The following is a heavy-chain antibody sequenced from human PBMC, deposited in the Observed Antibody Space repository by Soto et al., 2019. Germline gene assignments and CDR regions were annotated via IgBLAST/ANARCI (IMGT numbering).Heavy chain of an antibody. CDR1: GFTFSGYA. J-gene: IGHJ4*02. CDR3: ASEQLAVLRGVLDY. CDR2: ISYDGSNI. V-gene: IGHV3-30-3*01. Sequence: QVQLVESGGGVVQPGRSLRLSCAASGFTFSGYAMHWVRQAPGKGLEWVAVISYDGSNIYYADSVKGRFTISRDNSKNTLYLQMNSLRAEDTAVYYCASEQLAVLRGVLDYWGQGTLVTVSS. D-gene: IGHD6-13*01.